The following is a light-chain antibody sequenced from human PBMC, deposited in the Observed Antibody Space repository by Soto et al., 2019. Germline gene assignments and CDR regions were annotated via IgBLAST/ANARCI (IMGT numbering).Light chain of an antibody. V-gene: IGLV2-14*03. Sequence: QSALTQPASVSGSPGQSITISCTATSSDVGGSFSVSWYQQHPNTAPKLLIYDVTDRPSGVSRRFSGSRSGNTASLTISGLQAEDEAHYYCSSYTRRITLLFGAGTKVTVL. J-gene: IGLJ2*01. CDR3: SSYTRRITLL. CDR2: DVT. CDR1: SSDVGGSFS.